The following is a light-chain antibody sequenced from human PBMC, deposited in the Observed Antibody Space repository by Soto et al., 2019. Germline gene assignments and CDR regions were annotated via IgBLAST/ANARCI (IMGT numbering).Light chain of an antibody. V-gene: IGKV3-20*01. CDR3: QRYGSSRPWT. J-gene: IGKJ1*01. CDR2: GAS. Sequence: ETVLTQSPGTLSLSPGEGATLSCRASQTISSFLAWYQQKRGQAPRLLIHGASNRATGIPDRFSGSGSGTDFTLTISRLEPADFAVYYCQRYGSSRPWTFGQGTKVDIK. CDR1: QTISSF.